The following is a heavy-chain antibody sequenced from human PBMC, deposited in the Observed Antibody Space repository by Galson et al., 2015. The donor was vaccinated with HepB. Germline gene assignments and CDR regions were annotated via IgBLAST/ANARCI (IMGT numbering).Heavy chain of an antibody. CDR1: GYTFTSYG. J-gene: IGHJ3*01. D-gene: IGHD3-10*01. CDR2: ISAYNGDT. CDR3: SVRLRSYAFDL. V-gene: IGHV1-18*01. Sequence: SVKVSCKASGYTFTSYGINWIRQAPGQGLEWMGWISAYNGDTNYAQNLQGRATMTTDTSTNTDFMEVRSLRSDGTAVYFCSVRLRSYAFDLWGQATLVTVSS.